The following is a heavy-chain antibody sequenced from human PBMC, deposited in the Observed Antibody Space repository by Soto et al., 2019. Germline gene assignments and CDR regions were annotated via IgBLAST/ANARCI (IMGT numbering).Heavy chain of an antibody. D-gene: IGHD6-6*01. CDR1: GYSFTSYW. J-gene: IGHJ6*02. V-gene: IGHV5-10-1*01. CDR2: IDPSDSYT. Sequence: LGESLKISCKGSGYSFTSYWISWVRQMPGKGLEWMGRIDPSDSYTNYSPSFQGHVTISADKSISTAYLQWSSLKASDTAMYYCARLKGIAARPSYYYYGMDVWGQGTTVTVSS. CDR3: ARLKGIAARPSYYYYGMDV.